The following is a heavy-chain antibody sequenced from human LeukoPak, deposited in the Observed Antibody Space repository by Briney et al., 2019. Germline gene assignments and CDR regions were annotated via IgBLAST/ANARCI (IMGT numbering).Heavy chain of an antibody. J-gene: IGHJ4*02. V-gene: IGHV3-9*01. Sequence: PGRSLRLSCAASGFTFGDYAMHWVRQVPGKGLEWVSGINSNSGSIGYADSVKGRFTISRDNARNSLYLQMNSLRAEDTALYYCAKATDIFSCHYDYWGQGTLVTVSS. CDR3: AKATDIFSCHYDY. D-gene: IGHD3-9*01. CDR1: GFTFGDYA. CDR2: INSNSGSI.